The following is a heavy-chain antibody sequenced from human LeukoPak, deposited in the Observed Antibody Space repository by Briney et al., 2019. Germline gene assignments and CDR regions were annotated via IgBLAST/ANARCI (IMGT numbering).Heavy chain of an antibody. CDR3: ASNYDILTGYYPHDAFDI. CDR1: GFTVSSNY. Sequence: GGSLRLSCAASGFTVSSNYMSWVRQAPGKGLEWVAVISYDGSNKYYADSVKGRFTISRDNSKNTLYLQMNSLRAEDTAVYYCASNYDILTGYYPHDAFDIWGQGTMVTVSS. CDR2: ISYDGSNK. J-gene: IGHJ3*02. D-gene: IGHD3-9*01. V-gene: IGHV3-30-3*01.